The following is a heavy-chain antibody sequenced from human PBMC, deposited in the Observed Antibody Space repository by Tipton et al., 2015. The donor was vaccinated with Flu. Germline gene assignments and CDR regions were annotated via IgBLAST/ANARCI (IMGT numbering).Heavy chain of an antibody. CDR1: GDSIGSRYF. CDR3: ARRDYRNYVSEPKNWFDP. CDR2: IHPSGGG. J-gene: IGHJ5*02. D-gene: IGHD4-11*01. Sequence: LRLSCSVSGDSIGSRYFWAWIRQPPGRGLEWIGNIHPSGGGYYNTSLKSRVTISVDTSKNQFSLKMTAVTAADTAVYYCARRDYRNYVSEPKNWFDPCSQGTLVTVPS. V-gene: IGHV4-38-2*01.